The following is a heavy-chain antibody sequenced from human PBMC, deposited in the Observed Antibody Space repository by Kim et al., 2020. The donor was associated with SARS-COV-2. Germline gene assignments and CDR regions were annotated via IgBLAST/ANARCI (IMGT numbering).Heavy chain of an antibody. V-gene: IGHV4-59*01. CDR2: IYYSGST. CDR1: GGSISSYY. CDR3: ARELPGGSYGYDY. D-gene: IGHD3-16*01. Sequence: SETLSLTCTVSGGSISSYYWGWIRQPPGKGLEWIGYIYYSGSTNYNPSLKSRVTISVDTSKNQFSLKLSSVTAADTAVYYCARELPGGSYGYDYWGQGTLVTVSS. J-gene: IGHJ4*02.